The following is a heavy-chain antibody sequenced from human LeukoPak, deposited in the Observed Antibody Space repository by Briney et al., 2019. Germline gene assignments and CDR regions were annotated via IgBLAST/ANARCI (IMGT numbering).Heavy chain of an antibody. J-gene: IGHJ4*02. V-gene: IGHV3-20*04. CDR3: ATLYDFWSAYYPY. CDR2: INWSGGST. CDR1: GFTFDDYG. D-gene: IGHD3-3*01. Sequence: GGSLRLSCAASGFTFDDYGMSWVRQAPGKGLEWVSGINWSGGSTGYADSVKGRFTISRDNAKSSLYLQMNSLRAEDTALYYCATLYDFWSAYYPYWGQGTLVTVSS.